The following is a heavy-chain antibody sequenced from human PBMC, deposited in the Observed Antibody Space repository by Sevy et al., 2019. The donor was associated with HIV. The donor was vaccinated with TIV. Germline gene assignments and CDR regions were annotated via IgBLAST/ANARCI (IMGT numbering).Heavy chain of an antibody. Sequence: SETLSLTCTVSGGSISTYYWRWIRQPPGRGLEWIGYIYNSGNTNYNPSLKSRVTISVERFKNQFSLKLSSVTAADTAVYYCARQNRYSGSSRPYNGFDPWGQGTLVTVSS. CDR2: IYNSGNT. D-gene: IGHD6-6*01. CDR1: GGSISTYY. CDR3: ARQNRYSGSSRPYNGFDP. V-gene: IGHV4-59*08. J-gene: IGHJ5*02.